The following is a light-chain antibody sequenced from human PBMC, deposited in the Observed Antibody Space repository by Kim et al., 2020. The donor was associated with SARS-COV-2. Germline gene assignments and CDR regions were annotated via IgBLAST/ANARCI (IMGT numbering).Light chain of an antibody. CDR1: QSISHH. J-gene: IGKJ4*01. V-gene: IGKV3-11*01. Sequence: ETVLTQSPATLSVSPGERATLSCRASQSISHHLAWYQQKRGQAPRLLIYDASNRATGIPARFSGSGSGTDFNLTISSLEPEDSAVYYCQKRFDWPPLTFGGGTKVDSK. CDR3: QKRFDWPPLT. CDR2: DAS.